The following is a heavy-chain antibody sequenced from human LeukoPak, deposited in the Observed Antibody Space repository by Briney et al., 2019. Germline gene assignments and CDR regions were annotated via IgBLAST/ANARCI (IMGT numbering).Heavy chain of an antibody. CDR3: ARATVHFDY. Sequence: PSETLSLTCTVSGYSISSGYYWGWIRQPPGKGLEWIGSIYHSGSTYYNPSLKSRVTISVDTSKNQFSLKLSSVTAADAAVYYCARATVHFDYWGQGTLVTVSS. V-gene: IGHV4-38-2*02. CDR1: GYSISSGYY. J-gene: IGHJ4*02. CDR2: IYHSGST. D-gene: IGHD1-1*01.